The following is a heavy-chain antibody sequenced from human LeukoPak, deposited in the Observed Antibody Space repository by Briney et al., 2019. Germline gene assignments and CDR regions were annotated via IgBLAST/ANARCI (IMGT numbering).Heavy chain of an antibody. CDR2: ISGSAYST. Sequence: GGSLRLSSAASGFTFSSYAMSWVRQAPGKGLEWVSAISGSAYSTYYADSVKGRFTISRDNSKNTLYLQMNGLRAEDTAVYYCAKDRSCINDVWHGDFDYWGQGTLVTVSS. CDR3: AKDRSCINDVWHGDFDY. D-gene: IGHD2-8*01. CDR1: GFTFSSYA. V-gene: IGHV3-23*01. J-gene: IGHJ4*02.